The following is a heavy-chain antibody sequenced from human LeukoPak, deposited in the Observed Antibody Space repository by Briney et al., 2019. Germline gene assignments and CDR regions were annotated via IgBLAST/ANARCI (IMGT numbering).Heavy chain of an antibody. J-gene: IGHJ4*01. D-gene: IGHD1-14*01. CDR1: GFTVITND. V-gene: IGHV3-53*01. CDR2: LYSDGNT. CDR3: ARGVEPLAANTLAY. Sequence: GGSLRLSCAASGFTVITNDMTWVRQAPGKGLEWVSVLYSDGNTKYADSVQGRFTISRDNSKNTLYLEMNSLSPDDTAVYYCARGVEPLAANTLAYWGHGTLVSVSS.